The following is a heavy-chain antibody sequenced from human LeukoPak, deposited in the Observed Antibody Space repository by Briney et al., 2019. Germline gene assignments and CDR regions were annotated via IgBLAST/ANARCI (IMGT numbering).Heavy chain of an antibody. CDR1: GFTVSSSY. V-gene: IGHV3-69-1*01. Sequence: GGSLRLSCAASGFTVSSSYMNWVRQAPGKGLEWVSSISSSSYIYYADSVKGRFTISRDNAKNSLYLQMNSLRAEDTAVYYCARDSGSGRPYYFDSWGQGTLVTVSS. J-gene: IGHJ4*02. D-gene: IGHD3-10*01. CDR2: ISSSSYI. CDR3: ARDSGSGRPYYFDS.